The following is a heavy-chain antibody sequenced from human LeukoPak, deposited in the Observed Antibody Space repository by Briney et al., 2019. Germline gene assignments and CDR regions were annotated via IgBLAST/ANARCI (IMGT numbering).Heavy chain of an antibody. V-gene: IGHV4-34*01. CDR2: INHSGST. D-gene: IGHD6-19*01. J-gene: IGHJ5*02. Sequence: SETLSLTCAVYGGSFSGYYWSWSRQPAGKGLEWIGEINHSGSTNYNPSLKSRVTISVDTSKNQFSLKLSSVTAADTAVYYCARRGGWYSSGWYLRGYWFDPWGQGTLVTVSS. CDR1: GGSFSGYY. CDR3: ARRGGWYSSGWYLRGYWFDP.